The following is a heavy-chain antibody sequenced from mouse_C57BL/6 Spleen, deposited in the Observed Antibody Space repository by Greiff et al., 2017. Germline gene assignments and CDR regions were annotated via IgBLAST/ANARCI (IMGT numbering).Heavy chain of an antibody. Sequence: QVQLQQPGAELVRPGSSVKLSCKASGYTFTSYWMDWVKQRPGQGLEWIGNIYPSDSETHYNQKFKDKATLTVDKSSSTAYMQLSSLTSEDSAVYYCARRGYYYYGSSYRYFDYWGKGTTLTVSS. J-gene: IGHJ2*01. CDR2: IYPSDSET. CDR1: GYTFTSYW. CDR3: ARRGYYYYGSSYRYFDY. D-gene: IGHD1-1*01. V-gene: IGHV1-61*01.